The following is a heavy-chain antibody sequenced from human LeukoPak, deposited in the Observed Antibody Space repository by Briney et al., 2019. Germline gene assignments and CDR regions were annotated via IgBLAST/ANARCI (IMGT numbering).Heavy chain of an antibody. V-gene: IGHV4-4*07. CDR1: GGSINNYY. CDR2: IYTTGST. D-gene: IGHD4-17*01. CDR3: VTPYGDYVSRFDY. J-gene: IGHJ4*02. Sequence: PSETLSLTCTVSGGSINNYYWSWVRQPAGKGLEWIGRIYTTGSTNYTPSLKSRVTMSVDTSKNQFSLKLTSVTAADTAVYYCVTPYGDYVSRFDYWGQGTLVTVSS.